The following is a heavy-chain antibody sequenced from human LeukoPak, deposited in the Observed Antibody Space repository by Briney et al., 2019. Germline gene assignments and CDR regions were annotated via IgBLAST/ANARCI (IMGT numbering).Heavy chain of an antibody. CDR2: ISYDGSNK. J-gene: IGHJ4*02. Sequence: PGRCLRLSCAASGFTFSHYAMHWVRQAPGKGLEWVAVISYDGSNKYYADSVKGRFTISRDDSKNTLNLQMNSLRDEDSAVYYCARSPAPTRSSWLYLDYWGQGTQVTVSS. V-gene: IGHV3-30-3*01. CDR3: ARSPAPTRSSWLYLDY. CDR1: GFTFSHYA. D-gene: IGHD6-13*01.